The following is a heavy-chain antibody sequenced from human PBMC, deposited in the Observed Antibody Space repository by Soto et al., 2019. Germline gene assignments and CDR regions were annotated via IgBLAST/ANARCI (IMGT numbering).Heavy chain of an antibody. Sequence: PGGSLRLSCAASGFTFSSYAMHWVRQAPGKGLEWVAVISYDGSNKYYADSVKGRFTISRDNSKNTLYLQMNSLRAEDTAVYYCARDFELRFLEWTLGVYYYYGMDVWGQGTTVTVSS. CDR2: ISYDGSNK. V-gene: IGHV3-30-3*01. D-gene: IGHD3-3*01. CDR1: GFTFSSYA. J-gene: IGHJ6*02. CDR3: ARDFELRFLEWTLGVYYYYGMDV.